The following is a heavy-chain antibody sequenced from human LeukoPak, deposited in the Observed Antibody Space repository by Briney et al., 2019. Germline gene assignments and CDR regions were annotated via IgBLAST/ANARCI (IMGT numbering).Heavy chain of an antibody. CDR1: GGSISSYY. CDR3: ARPPFGP. J-gene: IGHJ5*02. Sequence: SETLSLTCTVSGGSISSYYWSWIRQPPGKGLEWIGEINHSGSTNYNPSLKSRVTISVDTSKNQFSLKLSSVTAADTAVYYCARPPFGPWGQGTLVTVSS. CDR2: INHSGST. V-gene: IGHV4-34*01.